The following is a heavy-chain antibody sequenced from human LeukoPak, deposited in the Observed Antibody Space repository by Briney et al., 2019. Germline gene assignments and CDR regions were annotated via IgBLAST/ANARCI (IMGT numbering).Heavy chain of an antibody. CDR2: INSDGSST. D-gene: IGHD3-10*01. J-gene: IGHJ4*02. V-gene: IGHV3-74*01. CDR3: AREGSGSYYNAIDY. CDR1: EFTFSSYW. Sequence: GRSLRLSCAASEFTFSSYWMHWVRQAPGKGLVWVSRINSDGSSTSYADSVKGRFPISRDNAKNTLYLQMNSLRAEDTAVYYCAREGSGSYYNAIDYWGQGTLVTVSS.